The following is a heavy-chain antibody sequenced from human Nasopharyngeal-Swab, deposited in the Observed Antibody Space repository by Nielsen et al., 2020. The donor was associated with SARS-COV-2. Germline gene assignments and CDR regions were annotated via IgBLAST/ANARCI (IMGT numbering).Heavy chain of an antibody. Sequence: WIRQPPGEGLEWIGSIYYSGSPDYNPSLKSRVTITVDTSKNQFSLKLSSVTAADTAVYYCARQGTRCSGGSCYWDAFDIWGQGTMVTVSS. J-gene: IGHJ3*02. CDR3: ARQGTRCSGGSCYWDAFDI. CDR2: IYYSGSP. D-gene: IGHD2-15*01. V-gene: IGHV4-39*01.